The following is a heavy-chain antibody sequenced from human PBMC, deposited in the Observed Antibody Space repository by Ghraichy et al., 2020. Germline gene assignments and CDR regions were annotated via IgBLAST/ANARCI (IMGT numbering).Heavy chain of an antibody. Sequence: GESLNISCAASGFTFSSYSMNWVRQAPGKGQEWVSYISSSSSTIYYADSVKGRFTISRDNAKNSLYLQMNSLRDEDTAVYYCARAGYCSSTSCHYYYYGMDVWGQGTTVTVSS. J-gene: IGHJ6*02. CDR1: GFTFSSYS. CDR3: ARAGYCSSTSCHYYYYGMDV. V-gene: IGHV3-48*02. D-gene: IGHD2-2*01. CDR2: ISSSSSTI.